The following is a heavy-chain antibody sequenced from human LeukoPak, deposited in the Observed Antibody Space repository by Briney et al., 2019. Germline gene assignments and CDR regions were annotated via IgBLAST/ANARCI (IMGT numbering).Heavy chain of an antibody. Sequence: GGSLRLSCAASGFTFSIYAMNWVRQAPGKGLDWFSGISDSGRNTYYSDSVQGRFTISRDNSESTVYLQMNSLTAEDTAQYYCATGCVGSPNCQTTGYDHWGQGTLVTVSS. D-gene: IGHD2-2*01. CDR1: GFTFSIYA. CDR2: ISDSGRNT. CDR3: ATGCVGSPNCQTTGYDH. V-gene: IGHV3-23*01. J-gene: IGHJ4*02.